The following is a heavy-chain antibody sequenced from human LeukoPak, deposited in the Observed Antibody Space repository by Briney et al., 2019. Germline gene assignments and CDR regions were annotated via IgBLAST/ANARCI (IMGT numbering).Heavy chain of an antibody. CDR1: GGSISSYY. CDR3: ARHESGDYYESSGLYYYYYYMDV. Sequence: PSETLSLTCTVSGGSISSYYWSWIRQPPGKGLEWIGYIYYSGSTNYNPSLKSRVTISVDTSKNQFSLKLSSVTAADTAVYYCARHESGDYYESSGLYYYYYYMDVWGKGTTVTVSS. D-gene: IGHD3-22*01. J-gene: IGHJ6*03. CDR2: IYYSGST. V-gene: IGHV4-59*08.